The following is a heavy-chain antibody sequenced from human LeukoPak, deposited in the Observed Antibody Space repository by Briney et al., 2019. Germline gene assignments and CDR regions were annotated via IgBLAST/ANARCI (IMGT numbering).Heavy chain of an antibody. V-gene: IGHV4-39*01. J-gene: IGHJ4*02. Sequence: PSETLSLTCTVSGVSISSSNSYWGWIRQPPGKGLEWIGSIYYSGNTYYNASLKSQVSISIDTSKNQFSLKLTSVTAADTAVYYCARLATYDSSGYYYGNFDYWGQGTLVTVSS. D-gene: IGHD3-22*01. CDR1: GVSISSSNSY. CDR3: ARLATYDSSGYYYGNFDY. CDR2: IYYSGNT.